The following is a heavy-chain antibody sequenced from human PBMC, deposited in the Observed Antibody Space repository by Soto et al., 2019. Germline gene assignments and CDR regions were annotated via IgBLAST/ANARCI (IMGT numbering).Heavy chain of an antibody. V-gene: IGHV1-24*01. D-gene: IGHD3-10*01. CDR2: FDPEDGET. J-gene: IGHJ4*02. CDR3: ATEHYYGSGSYYTWRDY. Sequence: GASVKVSCKVSGYTLTELSMHWVRQAPGKGLEWMGGFDPEDGETIYAQKFQGRVTMTEDTPTDTAYMELSSLRSEDTAVYYCATEHYYGSGSYYTWRDYWSQGTLVTVSS. CDR1: GYTLTELS.